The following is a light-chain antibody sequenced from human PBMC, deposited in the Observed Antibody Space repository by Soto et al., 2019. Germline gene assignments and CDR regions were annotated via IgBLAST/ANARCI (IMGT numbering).Light chain of an antibody. J-gene: IGKJ1*01. CDR3: QQYNTYSRT. CDR1: QSISAY. V-gene: IGKV1-5*03. CDR2: QAS. Sequence: DLQMTQSPSTLSASVGDRVAITGRASQSISAYLAWYQQKPGKAPKLLIYQASSLESGVPSRFSGSGSGAEFTLTISSLQPDDFATYYCQQYNTYSRTFGQGTKVDIK.